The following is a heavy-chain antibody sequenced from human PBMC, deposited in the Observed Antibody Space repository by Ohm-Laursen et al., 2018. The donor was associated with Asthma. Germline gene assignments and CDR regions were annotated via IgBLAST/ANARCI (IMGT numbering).Heavy chain of an antibody. Sequence: SLRLSCSLSGFTFSTYCVHWVRQAPGKGLEWVASINVDGSRKYSVDSVKGRFNISRDNAKSSLYLQMNSLRGDDTAVYYCARGMTTPGIDYWGQGTLVTVSS. CDR1: GFTFSTYC. D-gene: IGHD4-11*01. J-gene: IGHJ4*02. CDR2: INVDGSRK. V-gene: IGHV3-7*04. CDR3: ARGMTTPGIDY.